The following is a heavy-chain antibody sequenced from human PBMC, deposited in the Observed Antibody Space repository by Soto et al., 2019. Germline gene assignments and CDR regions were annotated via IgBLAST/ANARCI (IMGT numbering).Heavy chain of an antibody. CDR2: IYYSGST. V-gene: IGHV4-39*01. CDR3: ARQYYSGYDPILNFDY. CDR1: GGSISSSSYY. Sequence: QLQLQESGPGLVKPSETLSLTCTVSGGSISSSSYYWGWIRQPPGKGLEWIGSIYYSGSTYYNPSLKSRVTISVDTSKNQFSLKLSSVTAADTAVYYCARQYYSGYDPILNFDYWGQGTPVTVSS. D-gene: IGHD5-12*01. J-gene: IGHJ4*02.